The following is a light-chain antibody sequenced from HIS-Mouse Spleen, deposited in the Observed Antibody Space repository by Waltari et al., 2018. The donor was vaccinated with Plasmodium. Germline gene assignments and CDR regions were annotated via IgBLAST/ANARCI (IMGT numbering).Light chain of an antibody. CDR1: HSNIGNNY. CDR2: DNN. CDR3: GTWDSSLSAGVV. J-gene: IGLJ2*01. Sequence: QSVLTQPPSVSAAPGQKVTISSSGSHSNIGNNYVSWYQQLPGTAPKLLIYDNNKRPSGIPDRVSGSKSGTSATLGITGLQTGDEADYYCGTWDSSLSAGVVFGGGTKLTVL. V-gene: IGLV1-51*01.